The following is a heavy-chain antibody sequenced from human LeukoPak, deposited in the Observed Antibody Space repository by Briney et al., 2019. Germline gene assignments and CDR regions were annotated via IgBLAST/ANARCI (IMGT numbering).Heavy chain of an antibody. CDR1: GGSISSYY. D-gene: IGHD2-15*01. V-gene: IGHV4-59*13. J-gene: IGHJ6*02. CDR3: ARSYCSGGSCYYYYYGMDV. CDR2: IYYSGST. Sequence: PSETLSLTGTVSGGSISSYYWSWIRQPPGKGLEWIGYIYYSGSTNYNPSLKSRVTISVDTSKNQFSLKLSSVTAADTAVYYCARSYCSGGSCYYYYYGMDVWGQGTTVTVSS.